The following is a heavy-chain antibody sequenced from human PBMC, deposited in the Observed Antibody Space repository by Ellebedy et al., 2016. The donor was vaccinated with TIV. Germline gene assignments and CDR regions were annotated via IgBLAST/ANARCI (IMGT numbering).Heavy chain of an antibody. D-gene: IGHD3-16*01. J-gene: IGHJ6*02. V-gene: IGHV3-15*01. CDR1: GFTFTNAW. Sequence: GGSLRLSXAASGFTFTNAWMTWVRQAPGKGLEWIGHIKTKTEGGTSDYAAPVKGRFTISRDDSKNMLFLRMNSLKAEDTAVYYCHPLITTFGGANGLDVWGQGTTVTVSS. CDR3: HPLITTFGGANGLDV. CDR2: IKTKTEGGTS.